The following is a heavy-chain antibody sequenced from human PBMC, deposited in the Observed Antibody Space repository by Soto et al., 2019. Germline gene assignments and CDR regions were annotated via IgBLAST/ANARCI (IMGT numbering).Heavy chain of an antibody. J-gene: IGHJ6*02. D-gene: IGHD4-17*01. CDR3: ARGTVDYGDYVLPYYYYGMDV. Sequence: QVQLVESGGGVVQPGRSLRLSCAASGFTFSSYGMHWVRRAPGKGLEWVAVIWYDGSNKYYADSVKGRFTISRDNSKNTLYLQMNSLRAEDTAVYYCARGTVDYGDYVLPYYYYGMDVWGQGTTVTVSS. V-gene: IGHV3-33*01. CDR2: IWYDGSNK. CDR1: GFTFSSYG.